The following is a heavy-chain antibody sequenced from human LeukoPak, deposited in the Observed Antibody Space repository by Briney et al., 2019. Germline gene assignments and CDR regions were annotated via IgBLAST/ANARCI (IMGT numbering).Heavy chain of an antibody. Sequence: SETLSLTCTVSGGSISSYYWSWIRQPPGNGLEWIGYIYYSGSTNYNPSLESRVTISVDTSKNQFSLKLSSVTAAYTAVYYCARGYSGYAHTFDYWGQGTLVTVSS. CDR2: IYYSGST. CDR3: ARGYSGYAHTFDY. CDR1: GGSISSYY. D-gene: IGHD5-12*01. V-gene: IGHV4-59*01. J-gene: IGHJ4*02.